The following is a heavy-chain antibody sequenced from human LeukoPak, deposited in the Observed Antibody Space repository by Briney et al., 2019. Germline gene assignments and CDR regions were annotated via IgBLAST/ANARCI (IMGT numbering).Heavy chain of an antibody. CDR1: GFTVSSNY. CDR3: ARRGHDYGDSNDAFDI. V-gene: IGHV3-53*01. J-gene: IGHJ3*02. D-gene: IGHD4-17*01. CDR2: ISSDGST. Sequence: PGGSLRLSCAASGFTVSSNYMSWVRQAPGKGLEWVSFISSDGSTDYADSVKGRFTISRDNSKNTLYLQMNSLRAEDTALFYCARRGHDYGDSNDAFDIWGQGTMVTVSS.